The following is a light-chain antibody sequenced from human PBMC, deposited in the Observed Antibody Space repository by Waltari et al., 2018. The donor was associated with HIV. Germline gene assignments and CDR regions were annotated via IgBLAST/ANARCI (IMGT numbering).Light chain of an antibody. J-gene: IGKJ4*01. Sequence: IVLTQSPGPLSLSPGDRATLSCRASQSVRSAALAWYQQKPGQAPRLLIFGASSRAPGIPDRFSGSGAVTDFILTISRLEPEDCAVYYCQQYAASPLTFGGGTKVEIK. CDR1: QSVRSAA. CDR2: GAS. V-gene: IGKV3-20*01. CDR3: QQYAASPLT.